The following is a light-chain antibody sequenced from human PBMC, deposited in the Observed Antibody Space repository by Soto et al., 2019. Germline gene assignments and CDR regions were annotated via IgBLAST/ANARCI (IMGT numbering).Light chain of an antibody. CDR3: QQRSNWPPA. V-gene: IGKV3-11*01. CDR2: DAP. J-gene: IGKJ1*01. Sequence: EIVLTQSPATLSLSPGERATLSCRASQSVSSYLAWYQQKPGQAPRLLIYDAPNRATGIPARFGGSGSGTDFTLTISSLEPEDFAVYYCQQRSNWPPAFGQGTKV. CDR1: QSVSSY.